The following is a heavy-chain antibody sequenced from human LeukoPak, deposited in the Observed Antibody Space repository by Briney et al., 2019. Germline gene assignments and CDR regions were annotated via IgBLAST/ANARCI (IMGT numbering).Heavy chain of an antibody. CDR3: ARRSNQLLYDFNWFDP. V-gene: IGHV4-59*08. CDR1: GGSISSYY. J-gene: IGHJ5*02. D-gene: IGHD2-2*02. Sequence: SETLSLTCTVSGGSISSYYWSWIRQPPGKGLEWIGYIYYSGSTNYNPSLKSRVTISVDTSKNQFSLKLSSVTAADTAVYYCARRSNQLLYDFNWFDPWGQGTLVTVSS. CDR2: IYYSGST.